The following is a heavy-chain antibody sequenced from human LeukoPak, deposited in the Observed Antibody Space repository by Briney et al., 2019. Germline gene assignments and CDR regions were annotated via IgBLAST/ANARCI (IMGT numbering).Heavy chain of an antibody. CDR3: ARDRTYYGMDV. Sequence: SETLSLTCPVSSGSVSSGSYYWSWIRQPPGKGLEWIGYIFYSGSTNYNPSLKSRVTISVDTSKNQFSLKVGSVTAADTAVYYCARDRTYYGMDVWGQGTTVTVSS. CDR1: SGSVSSGSYY. J-gene: IGHJ6*02. V-gene: IGHV4-61*01. D-gene: IGHD2-8*01. CDR2: IFYSGST.